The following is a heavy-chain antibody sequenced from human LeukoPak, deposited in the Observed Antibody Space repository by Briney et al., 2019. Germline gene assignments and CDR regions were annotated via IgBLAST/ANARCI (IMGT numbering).Heavy chain of an antibody. CDR2: INGSGDKT. V-gene: IGHV3-23*01. J-gene: IGHJ4*02. CDR1: GFTLSNYA. CDR3: AKPARTDYADY. Sequence: GGTLRLSCAASGFTLSNYAMNWVRQAPGKGLEWASSINGSGDKTYYADSVKGRFTISRDNSKNTLYLQMNSLRAEDTAVYYCAKPARTDYADYWGQGTLVTVSS. D-gene: IGHD1-14*01.